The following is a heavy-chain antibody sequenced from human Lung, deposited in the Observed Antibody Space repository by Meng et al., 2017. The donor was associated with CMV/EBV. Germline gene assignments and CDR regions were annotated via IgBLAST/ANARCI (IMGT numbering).Heavy chain of an antibody. CDR3: ARALYFYDSSGYCPYFDY. D-gene: IGHD3-22*01. Sequence: SXXVSXKASGDTFRSHAISWVRQAPGQGLEWMGGIIPILGIATYAQKFQGRVTIAADKSATTAYMELSRLRSEDTAVYFYARALYFYDSSGYCPYFDYWGQGXLVTVSS. CDR1: GDTFRSHA. V-gene: IGHV1-69*10. CDR2: IIPILGIA. J-gene: IGHJ4*02.